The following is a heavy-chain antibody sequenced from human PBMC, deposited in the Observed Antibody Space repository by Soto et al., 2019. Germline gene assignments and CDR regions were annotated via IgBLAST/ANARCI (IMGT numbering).Heavy chain of an antibody. V-gene: IGHV1-18*01. J-gene: IGHJ5*02. CDR1: GYTFNPYV. D-gene: IGHD3-3*01. CDR2: ISAYDGKT. CDR3: ARDPHEFWTSYWFDP. Sequence: ASLTVSCQTSGYTFNPYVINWVRQAPGQGLELMGWISAYDGKTTYAEKFQGRVTMTTDTSTSTAYMELRSLRSDDTAIYYCARDPHEFWTSYWFDPWGQGTPVTVSS.